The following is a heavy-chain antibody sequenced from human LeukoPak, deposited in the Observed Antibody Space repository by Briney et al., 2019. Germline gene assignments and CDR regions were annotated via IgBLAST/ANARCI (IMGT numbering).Heavy chain of an antibody. CDR2: IIPIFGTA. CDR3: ARKYCSGGSCYNSRGWFDP. Sequence: SVKVSCKASGGTFSSYEISWVRQAPGQGLEWMGGIIPIFGTANYAQKFQGRVTITADESTSTAYMELNSLRSEDTAVYYCARKYCSGGSCYNSRGWFDPWGQGTLVTVSS. CDR1: GGTFSSYE. V-gene: IGHV1-69*13. D-gene: IGHD2-15*01. J-gene: IGHJ5*02.